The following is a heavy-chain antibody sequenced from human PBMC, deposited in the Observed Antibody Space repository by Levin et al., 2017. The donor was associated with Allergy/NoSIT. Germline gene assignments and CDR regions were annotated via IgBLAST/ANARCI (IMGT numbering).Heavy chain of an antibody. D-gene: IGHD5-18*01. CDR2: IYYSGST. Sequence: GSLRLSCTVSGGSISSYYWSWIRQPPGKGLEWIGYIYYSGSTNYNPSLKSRVTISVDTSKNQFSLKLSSVTAADTAVYYCARAPDTAMVDNWGQGTLVTVSS. CDR1: GGSISSYY. J-gene: IGHJ4*02. V-gene: IGHV4-59*01. CDR3: ARAPDTAMVDN.